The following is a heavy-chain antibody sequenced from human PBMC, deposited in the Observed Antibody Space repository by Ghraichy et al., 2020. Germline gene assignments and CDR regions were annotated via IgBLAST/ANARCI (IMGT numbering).Heavy chain of an antibody. J-gene: IGHJ6*02. CDR1: GFTFSSYW. CDR2: IKQDGSEK. D-gene: IGHD3-3*01. CDR3: ARDGTYYDFWSGYPYYYYYGMDV. V-gene: IGHV3-7*01. Sequence: LSLTCAASGFTFSSYWMSWVRQAPGKGLEWVANIKQDGSEKYYVDSVKGRFTISRDNAKNSLYLQMNSLRAEDTAVYYCARDGTYYDFWSGYPYYYYYGMDVWGQGTTVTVSS.